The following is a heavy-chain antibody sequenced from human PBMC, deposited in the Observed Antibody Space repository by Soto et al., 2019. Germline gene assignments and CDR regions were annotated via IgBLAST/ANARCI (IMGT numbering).Heavy chain of an antibody. D-gene: IGHD3-16*01. Sequence: GESLKISCAASGFTFSSYSMNWVRQAPGKGLEWVSSISSSSSYIYYADSVKGRFTISRDNAKNSLYLQMNSLRAEDTAVYYCARSSGGRRDFDYWGQGTLVTVSS. V-gene: IGHV3-21*01. CDR2: ISSSSSYI. J-gene: IGHJ4*02. CDR1: GFTFSSYS. CDR3: ARSSGGRRDFDY.